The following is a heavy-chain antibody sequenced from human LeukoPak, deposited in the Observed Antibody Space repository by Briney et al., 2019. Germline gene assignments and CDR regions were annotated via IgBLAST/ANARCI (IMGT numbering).Heavy chain of an antibody. CDR2: IYTSGST. CDR1: GGSISSGSYY. Sequence: SETLSLTCTVSGGSISSGSYYWSWIRQPAGKGLEWIGRIYTSGSTNYNPSLKSRVTISVDTSKNQFSLKLSSVTAADTAVYYCARGGYNLHYWGQGTLATVSS. CDR3: ARGGYNLHY. D-gene: IGHD5-24*01. J-gene: IGHJ4*02. V-gene: IGHV4-61*02.